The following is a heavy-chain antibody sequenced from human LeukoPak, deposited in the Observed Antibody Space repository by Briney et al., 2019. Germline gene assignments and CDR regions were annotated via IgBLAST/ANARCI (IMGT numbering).Heavy chain of an antibody. Sequence: ASVKVSCKVSGYTFTSYDSNWVRQATGQGLEWLGWMDPNSGNTGYAQKFQGRVTITRNTSIRTAYMELRSLTSEDTAVYYCARGRDWLRWFDPWGQGTLVTVSS. CDR2: MDPNSGNT. D-gene: IGHD3/OR15-3a*01. J-gene: IGHJ5*02. CDR3: ARGRDWLRWFDP. CDR1: GYTFTSYD. V-gene: IGHV1-8*03.